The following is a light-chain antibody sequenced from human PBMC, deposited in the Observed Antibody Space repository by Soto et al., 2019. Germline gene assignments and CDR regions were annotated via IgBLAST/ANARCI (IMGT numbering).Light chain of an antibody. Sequence: QSALTQPASVSGSPGQSITISCTGTSSDFGNYKYVSWFQHHPGKAPKLIIFEVSNRPSGISDRFSGFKSANTAYLTISGVQAEDEADYHCGSYTTISTVVFGGGTKLTVL. CDR2: EVS. CDR1: SSDFGNYKY. CDR3: GSYTTISTVV. V-gene: IGLV2-14*01. J-gene: IGLJ2*01.